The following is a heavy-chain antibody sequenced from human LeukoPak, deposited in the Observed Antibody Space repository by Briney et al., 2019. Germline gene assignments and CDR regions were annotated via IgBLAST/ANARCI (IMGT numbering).Heavy chain of an antibody. CDR2: INTVGSNT. J-gene: IGHJ6*03. Sequence: GGSLRLSCAPSGFTFSSYWMHWVRPAPGKGLVWVSRINTVGSNTSYADSVKGRFTISRDNAKNTLYLQMNSLRAEDTAVYYCARGAPQLWYIDYYMDVWGKGTTVTVSS. V-gene: IGHV3-74*01. CDR3: ARGAPQLWYIDYYMDV. D-gene: IGHD5-18*01. CDR1: GFTFSSYW.